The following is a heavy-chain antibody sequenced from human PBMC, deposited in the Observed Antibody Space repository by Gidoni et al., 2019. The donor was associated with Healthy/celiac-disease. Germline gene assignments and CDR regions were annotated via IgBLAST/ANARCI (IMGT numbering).Heavy chain of an antibody. CDR3: CGSRWLGDFVVVPAASFDY. CDR2: ISSSSSTI. J-gene: IGHJ4*02. D-gene: IGHD2-2*01. V-gene: IGHV3-48*02. CDR1: GFTCSSYT. Sequence: EVPLGESVGGLVQPGASLRVPCAASGFTCSSYTMYWVRQAPGTVLEWVSYISSSSSTIYYADAVKGRFPSFRENAKNSLYLQMNSLGDEGRAVFYCCGSRWLGDFVVVPAASFDYWGQGTLVTVSP.